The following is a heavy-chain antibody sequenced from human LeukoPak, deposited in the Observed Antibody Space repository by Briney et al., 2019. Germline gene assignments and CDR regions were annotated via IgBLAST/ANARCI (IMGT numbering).Heavy chain of an antibody. J-gene: IGHJ4*02. D-gene: IGHD3-22*01. CDR2: IKSKTDGGTT. Sequence: GGSLRLSCAASGFTFSNAWMSWVRQAPGKGLEWVGRIKSKTDGGTTDYAAPVKGRFTISRDDSKKTLYLQMNSLKTEDTAVYYSTTDHTYSYDSSGYYRILFDYWGQGTLVTVSS. V-gene: IGHV3-15*01. CDR3: TTDHTYSYDSSGYYRILFDY. CDR1: GFTFSNAW.